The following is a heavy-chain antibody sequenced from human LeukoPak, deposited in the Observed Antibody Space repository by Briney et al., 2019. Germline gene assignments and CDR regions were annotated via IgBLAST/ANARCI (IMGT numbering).Heavy chain of an antibody. CDR3: ARVDSSGWYFGDYYYYMDV. Sequence: ASVKVSCKASGYTFTGYYMHWVRQAPGQGLEWMGWINPNSGGTNYAQKFQGRVTMTRDTSISTAYMELSRLRSDDTAVYCCARVDSSGWYFGDYYYYMDVWGKGTTVTVSS. V-gene: IGHV1-2*02. CDR2: INPNSGGT. CDR1: GYTFTGYY. J-gene: IGHJ6*03. D-gene: IGHD6-19*01.